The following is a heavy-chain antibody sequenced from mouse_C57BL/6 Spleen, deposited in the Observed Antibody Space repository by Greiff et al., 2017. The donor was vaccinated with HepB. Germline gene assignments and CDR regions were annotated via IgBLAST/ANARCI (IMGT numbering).Heavy chain of an antibody. CDR1: GFSLTSYG. J-gene: IGHJ1*03. CDR3: ARNYYGSSYGYWYFDV. V-gene: IGHV2-2*01. Sequence: QVQLKQSGPALVQPSQSLSITCTVSGFSLTSYGVHWVRQSPGKGLEWLGVIWSGGSTDYNAAFISRLSISKDNSKSQVFFKMNSLQADDTAIYYCARNYYGSSYGYWYFDVWGTGTTVTVSS. D-gene: IGHD1-1*01. CDR2: IWSGGST.